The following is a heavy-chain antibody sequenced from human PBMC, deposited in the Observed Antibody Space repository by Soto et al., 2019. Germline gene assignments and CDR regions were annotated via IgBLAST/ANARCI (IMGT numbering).Heavy chain of an antibody. CDR3: AREWQRGTDY. V-gene: IGHV1-2*02. CDR2: IFPGSGGT. D-gene: IGHD6-25*01. CDR1: GYTFTTYF. Sequence: QVQLVQSGAEVVKPGASVKVSCKASGYTFTTYFLHWVRQAPGQGLEWLGWIFPGSGGTNDAQKFQGRVTMTRDTSINTAYMELSRLTSDDTGVCYCAREWQRGTDYWGQGALITVSS. J-gene: IGHJ4*02.